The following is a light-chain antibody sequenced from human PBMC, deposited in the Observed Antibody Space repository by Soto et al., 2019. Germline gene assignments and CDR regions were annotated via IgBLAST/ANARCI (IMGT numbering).Light chain of an antibody. V-gene: IGLV1-47*01. Sequence: QSVLTQPPSASGTPGQRVTLSWYGSSPNIGSNYLYLYQQLPGTAPNLLIYRNNQRPSGVPDRFSGSKSGTSASLAISGLRSEDEADYYCAAWDDSLSGRGVFGTGTKVTVL. CDR3: AAWDDSLSGRGV. CDR2: RNN. CDR1: SPNIGSNY. J-gene: IGLJ1*01.